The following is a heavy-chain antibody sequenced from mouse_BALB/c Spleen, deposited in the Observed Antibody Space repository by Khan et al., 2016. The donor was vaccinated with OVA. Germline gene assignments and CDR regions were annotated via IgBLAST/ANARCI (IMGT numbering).Heavy chain of an antibody. CDR2: ILPGCGSS. CDR3: ASRFAGGAMDF. J-gene: IGHJ4*01. V-gene: IGHV1-9*01. Sequence: QIQLVQSGAELMKPGASVKISCKATGYTVSSYWIEWIKQRPGHGLEWIGEILPGCGSSKYNEKFKGKATFTEDTSSNTAYMQLSSLTSEDSAVWDCASRFAGGAMDFWGQGTSVTVSS. CDR1: GYTVSSYW.